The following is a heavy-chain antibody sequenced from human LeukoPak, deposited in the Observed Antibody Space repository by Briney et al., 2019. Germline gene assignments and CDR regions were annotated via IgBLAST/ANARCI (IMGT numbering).Heavy chain of an antibody. CDR2: INHSGST. CDR1: GGSFSGYY. CDR3: ASRILTGFLDY. J-gene: IGHJ4*02. Sequence: PSETLSLTCAVYGGSFSGYYWSWIRQPPGKGLEWIGEINHSGSTNYNPSLKSRVTISVDKSKNQFSLKLSSVTAADTAVYYCASRILTGFLDYWGQGTLVTVSS. D-gene: IGHD3-9*01. V-gene: IGHV4-34*01.